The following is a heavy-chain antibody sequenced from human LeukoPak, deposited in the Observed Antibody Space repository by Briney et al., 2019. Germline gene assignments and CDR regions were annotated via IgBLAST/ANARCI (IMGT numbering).Heavy chain of an antibody. D-gene: IGHD4-23*01. Sequence: PSETLSLTCTVSGGSISSYYWSWIRQPPGKGLEWFGEINHSGSTNYNPPLKSRVTISVDTSKNQFSLKLSSVTAADTAVYYCARDKVTTVAPNWFDPWGQGTLVTVSS. CDR1: GGSISSYY. CDR2: INHSGST. CDR3: ARDKVTTVAPNWFDP. J-gene: IGHJ5*02. V-gene: IGHV4-34*01.